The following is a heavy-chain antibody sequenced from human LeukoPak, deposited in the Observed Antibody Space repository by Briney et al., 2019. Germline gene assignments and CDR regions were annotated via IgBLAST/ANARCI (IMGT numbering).Heavy chain of an antibody. CDR2: VYLGDSDT. V-gene: IGHV5-51*01. D-gene: IGHD5-18*01. CDR3: ARLGTAMALGTFDM. J-gene: IGHJ3*02. CDR1: GXSFTSYW. Sequence: GESLKISCKGSGXSFTSYWIGWVRQMPGKGLEWMGIVYLGDSDTRYSPSFQGQVTISADKSISTAYLQWSSLKASDTAMYYCARLGTAMALGTFDMWGQGTTVTVSS.